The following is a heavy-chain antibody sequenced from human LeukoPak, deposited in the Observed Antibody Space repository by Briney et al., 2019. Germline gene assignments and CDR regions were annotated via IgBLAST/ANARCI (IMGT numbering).Heavy chain of an antibody. V-gene: IGHV1-18*04. CDR1: GYNFDRYG. D-gene: IGHD2-2*01. Sequence: ASVKVSCKGSGYNFDRYGVNWVRQAPGQGLEWVGWISTYNGNTIYAQKFEGRVSMTTDTSTNTVYMDLRSLRSDDTAVYYCARDLEHCRNIICSNSAYWGQETLVTVSS. CDR2: ISTYNGNT. CDR3: ARDLEHCRNIICSNSAY. J-gene: IGHJ4*02.